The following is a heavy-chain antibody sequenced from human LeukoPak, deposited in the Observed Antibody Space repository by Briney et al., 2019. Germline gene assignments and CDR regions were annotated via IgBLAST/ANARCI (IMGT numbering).Heavy chain of an antibody. D-gene: IGHD6-13*01. CDR2: IYGSGTT. CDR3: AKAGTSWPFFES. V-gene: IGHV4-4*07. Sequence: PSETLSLTCSVSGGSMSSFYRSWIRQPAGKGLEWIGRIYGSGTTNCSPALQSRVTMSVDTSKKQFSLKVTSVTAADTAVYYCAKAGTSWPFFESWGQGTLVTVSS. J-gene: IGHJ4*02. CDR1: GGSMSSFY.